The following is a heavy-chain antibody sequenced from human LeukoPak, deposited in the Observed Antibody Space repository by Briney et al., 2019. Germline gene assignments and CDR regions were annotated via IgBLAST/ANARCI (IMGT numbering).Heavy chain of an antibody. V-gene: IGHV3-33*05. CDR2: ISYDGTNK. D-gene: IGHD1-1*01. J-gene: IGHJ2*01. CDR1: GFTFSSYG. CDR3: ARDKLSYWYFDV. Sequence: GGSLRLSCAASGFTFSSYGMHWVRQAPGKGLEWVAFISYDGTNKYYADSVKGRFTISRDNSKNTLFLQMNSLRAEDTAVYYCARDKLSYWYFDVWGRGTLVTVSS.